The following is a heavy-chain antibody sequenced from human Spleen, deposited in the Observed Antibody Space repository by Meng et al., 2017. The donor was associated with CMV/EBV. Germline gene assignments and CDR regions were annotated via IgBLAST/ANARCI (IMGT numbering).Heavy chain of an antibody. J-gene: IGHJ3*02. CDR3: TSIPEDIVVVPAAIDDAFDI. CDR1: GFTFSGSA. Sequence: GESLKISCAASGFTFSGSAMHWVRQASGKGLEWVGRIRSKANSYATAYAASVKGRFTISRDDSKNTAYLQMNSLKTEDTAVYYCTSIPEDIVVVPAAIDDAFDIWGQGTMVT. D-gene: IGHD2-2*01. CDR2: IRSKANSYAT. V-gene: IGHV3-73*01.